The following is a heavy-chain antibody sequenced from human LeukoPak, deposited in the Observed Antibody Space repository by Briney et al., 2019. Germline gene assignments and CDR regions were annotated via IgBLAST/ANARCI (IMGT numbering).Heavy chain of an antibody. CDR2: IYYSGST. Sequence: PSETLSLTCTVSGGSISSSSYYWGWIRQPPGKGLEWIGYIYYSGSTNYNPSLKSRVTISVDTSKNQFSLKLSSVTAADTAVYYCAREADYDFWSGYYGGYFDYWGQGTLVTVSS. CDR1: GGSISSSSYY. CDR3: AREADYDFWSGYYGGYFDY. V-gene: IGHV4-61*01. D-gene: IGHD3-3*01. J-gene: IGHJ4*02.